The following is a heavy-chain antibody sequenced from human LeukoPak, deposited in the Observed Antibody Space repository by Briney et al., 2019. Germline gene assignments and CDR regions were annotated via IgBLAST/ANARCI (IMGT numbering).Heavy chain of an antibody. V-gene: IGHV1-69*01. CDR3: ARIVGIASRGYFDY. Sequence: LVKVSCKASGGTLSRYAISWVRQAPGQGPEWMGGIIPIFGTTNYARKFQGRVTITADESTSTAYMELSSLRSEDTAVYYCARIVGIASRGYFDYWGQGTLVTVSS. J-gene: IGHJ4*02. D-gene: IGHD3-10*01. CDR1: GGTLSRYA. CDR2: IIPIFGTT.